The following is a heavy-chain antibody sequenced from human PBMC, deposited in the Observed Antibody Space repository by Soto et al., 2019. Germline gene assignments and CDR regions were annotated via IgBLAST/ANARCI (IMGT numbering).Heavy chain of an antibody. CDR1: GGTFSSYS. D-gene: IGHD3-16*01. CDR3: AREGDTREGRGVFFS. V-gene: IGHV1-69*06. CDR2: ITPIFGTV. Sequence: VASVKVSCKASGGTFSSYSFSWVRQAPGQGLEWMGGITPIFGTVHYAQNFRGRVTITADKSTSIVHMELSSLRSEDTAVFYCAREGDTREGRGVFFSWGQGTLVTVSS. J-gene: IGHJ5*02.